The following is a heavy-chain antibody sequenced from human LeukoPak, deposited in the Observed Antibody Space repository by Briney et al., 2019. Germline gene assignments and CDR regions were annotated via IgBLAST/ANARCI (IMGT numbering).Heavy chain of an antibody. CDR1: GGSFSSSSYY. CDR3: ARVYYYGSGSPR. J-gene: IGHJ4*02. CDR2: IYYSGST. D-gene: IGHD3-10*01. Sequence: PSETLSLTCTVSGGSFSSSSYYWGWIRQPPGKGLEWIGSIYYSGSTYYNPSLKSRVTISVDTSKNQFSLKLSSVTAADTAVYYCARVYYYGSGSPRWGQGTLVTVSS. V-gene: IGHV4-39*07.